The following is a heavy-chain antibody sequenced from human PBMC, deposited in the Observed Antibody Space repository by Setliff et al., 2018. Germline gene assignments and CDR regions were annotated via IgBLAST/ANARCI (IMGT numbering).Heavy chain of an antibody. J-gene: IGHJ4*02. V-gene: IGHV4-38-2*02. CDR1: GYSISSGYY. Sequence: PSETLSLTCTVSGYSISSGYYWGWIRQPTGKGLEWLGSFFHTGNTYYNPSLEGRVTISVVTSNNQFSLKLSSVTAADTAVYYCARHLWGRYMAESSDYFDYWGQGSLVTVSS. CDR3: ARHLWGRYMAESSDYFDY. CDR2: FFHTGNT. D-gene: IGHD3-3*02.